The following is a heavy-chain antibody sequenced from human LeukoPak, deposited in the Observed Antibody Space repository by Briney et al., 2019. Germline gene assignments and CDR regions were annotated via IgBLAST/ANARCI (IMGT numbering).Heavy chain of an antibody. V-gene: IGHV1-18*01. CDR3: ARDTAYIAAAGTSPYFDY. J-gene: IGHJ4*02. Sequence: GASVKVSCKASSYTFTSYGISWVRQAPGQGLEWMGWISAYNGNTNYAQKLQGRVTMTTDTSTSTAYMELRSLRSDDTAVYYCARDTAYIAAAGTSPYFDYWGQGTLITVSS. D-gene: IGHD6-13*01. CDR1: SYTFTSYG. CDR2: ISAYNGNT.